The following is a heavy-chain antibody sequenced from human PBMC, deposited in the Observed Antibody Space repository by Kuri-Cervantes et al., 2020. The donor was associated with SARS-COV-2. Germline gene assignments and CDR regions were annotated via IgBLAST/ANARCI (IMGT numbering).Heavy chain of an antibody. J-gene: IGHJ6*02. CDR2: INSDGSST. Sequence: GGSLRLSCAASGFTFSSYWMHWVRQAPGKGMVCVSRINSDGSSTSYADSVKGRFTISRDNAKNTLYLQMNSLRAEDTAVYYCATLDGMDVWGQGTTVTVSS. CDR3: ATLDGMDV. V-gene: IGHV3-74*01. CDR1: GFTFSSYW.